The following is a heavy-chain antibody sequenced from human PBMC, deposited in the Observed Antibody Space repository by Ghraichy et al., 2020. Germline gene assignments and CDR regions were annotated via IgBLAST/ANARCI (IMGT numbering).Heavy chain of an antibody. J-gene: IGHJ2*01. D-gene: IGHD5-24*01. Sequence: ASVKVSCKASGYTFTSYYINWVRQATGQGLEWMGWMNPNSGNTGYAQKFQGRVTMTRNTSISTAYMELSSLRSEDTAVYYCARLRVEIATIGLTENYWYFDLWGRGTLVTVSS. V-gene: IGHV1-8*02. CDR1: GYTFTSYY. CDR3: ARLRVEIATIGLTENYWYFDL. CDR2: MNPNSGNT.